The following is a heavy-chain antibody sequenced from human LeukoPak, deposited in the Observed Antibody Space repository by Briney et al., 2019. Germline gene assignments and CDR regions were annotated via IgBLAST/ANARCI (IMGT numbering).Heavy chain of an antibody. CDR2: INHSGST. CDR3: ARAPFYGSAWYPDYYGLDV. D-gene: IGHD6-13*01. V-gene: IGHV4-34*01. Sequence: SETLSLTCAVYGGSFSGYYWSWIRQPPGKGLEWIGEINHSGSTNYNPSLKSRVTISVDTSKNQFSLQLNSVTPEDTAMYYCARAPFYGSAWYPDYYGLDVWGQGTAVTVSS. J-gene: IGHJ6*02. CDR1: GGSFSGYY.